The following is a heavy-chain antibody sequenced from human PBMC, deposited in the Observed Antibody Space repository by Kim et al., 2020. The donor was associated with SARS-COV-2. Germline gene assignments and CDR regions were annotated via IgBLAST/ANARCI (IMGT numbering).Heavy chain of an antibody. Sequence: GGSLRLSCAASGFTFSTYAMHWVRQAPGEGLEWVAVISSDGSNKYYADSVKGRFTISRDNSKNTLYLQMNSLRPEDTAVYYCARDRALIVVVITTIYALDVWGQGTTVTVSS. CDR2: ISSDGSNK. J-gene: IGHJ6*02. CDR3: ARDRALIVVVITTIYALDV. V-gene: IGHV3-30*04. D-gene: IGHD3-22*01. CDR1: GFTFSTYA.